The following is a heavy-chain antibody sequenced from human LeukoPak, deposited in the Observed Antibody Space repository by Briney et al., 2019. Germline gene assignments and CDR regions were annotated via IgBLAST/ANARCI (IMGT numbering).Heavy chain of an antibody. CDR1: GGTFSSYA. D-gene: IGHD4-11*01. V-gene: IGHV1-69*01. Sequence: SVKVSCKASGGTFSSYAISWVRQAPGQGLEWMGGIIPIFGTANYAQKFQGRVTITADESTSTAYMELSSLRSEDTAVYYCARGRDYRVGYYYYGMDVWGQGTTVTVSS. CDR2: IIPIFGTA. CDR3: ARGRDYRVGYYYYGMDV. J-gene: IGHJ6*02.